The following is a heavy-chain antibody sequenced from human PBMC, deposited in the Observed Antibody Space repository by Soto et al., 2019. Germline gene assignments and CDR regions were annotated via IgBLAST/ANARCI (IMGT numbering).Heavy chain of an antibody. D-gene: IGHD5-12*01. CDR2: ISGSAGGT. J-gene: IGHJ4*01. V-gene: IGHV3-23*01. Sequence: GGSLRLSCAASGFTFSSCAMGWVRQAPGKGLEWVSDISGSAGGTYYADSVRGLFTISRDNSKNTLYLQMNSLRADDTAVYYCVIYSGYKALHYWGHGTPVTVSS. CDR3: VIYSGYKALHY. CDR1: GFTFSSCA.